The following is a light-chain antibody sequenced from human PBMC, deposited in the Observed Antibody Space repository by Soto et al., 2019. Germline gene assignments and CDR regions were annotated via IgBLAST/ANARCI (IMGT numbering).Light chain of an antibody. V-gene: IGKV3-20*01. CDR1: QSVSSNY. CDR3: QQYGKSRFI. CDR2: GAS. J-gene: IGKJ3*01. Sequence: EIVLTQSPGTLSLSPGERATLSCRASQSVSSNYLAWYQQKPGQAPRLLIYGASSRATGIPDRFSVSGSGTDFTLTISRLELEDFAVYYCQQYGKSRFIFGPGTKVDIK.